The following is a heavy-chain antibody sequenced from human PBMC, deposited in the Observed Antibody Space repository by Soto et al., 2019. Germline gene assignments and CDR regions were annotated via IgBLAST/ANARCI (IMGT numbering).Heavy chain of an antibody. D-gene: IGHD2-15*01. Sequence: EVQLVESGGGLVQPGGSLRLSCAASGFTFSSYCMSWVRQAPGKGLEWVANIKQGGSEKYYVDSVKGRFTISRDNAKNTLNLPLNRLRDEDRAVDTGARDHVGEYCRGGRWSSYWGFDLWGRGTMVTVSS. CDR3: ARDHVGEYCRGGRWSSYWGFDL. V-gene: IGHV3-7*01. J-gene: IGHJ2*01. CDR2: IKQGGSEK. CDR1: GFTFSSYC.